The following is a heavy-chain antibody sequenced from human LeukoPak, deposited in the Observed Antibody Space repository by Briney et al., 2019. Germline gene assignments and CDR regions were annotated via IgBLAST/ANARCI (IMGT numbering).Heavy chain of an antibody. CDR1: GFRFGGYA. V-gene: IGHV3-49*04. J-gene: IGHJ4*02. Sequence: GGSLRLSCSGSGFRFGGYALSWVRQAPGKGLEWAGFIRSKALYGTSEYAASVEGRFAISRDDSNNIVYLQMNSLKTEDTAVYFCVRESVRDYYFDFWGQGTLVTVSS. CDR2: IRSKALYGTS. CDR3: VRESVRDYYFDF. D-gene: IGHD3-10*02.